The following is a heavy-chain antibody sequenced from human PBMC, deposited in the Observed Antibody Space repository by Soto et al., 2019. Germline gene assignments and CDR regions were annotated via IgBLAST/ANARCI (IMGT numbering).Heavy chain of an antibody. D-gene: IGHD7-27*01. CDR2: IIPIYGTT. CDR1: GGPFINDA. Sequence: SVKVSCNTSGGPFINDAIIWVRQAPGQGLEWMGGIIPIYGTTHYAQKFQDRLKLTADESTGTAYMELSSLRSDDTGVYYCARDGMGTIVGGMDVWGQGTTVTVSS. CDR3: ARDGMGTIVGGMDV. V-gene: IGHV1-69*01. J-gene: IGHJ6*02.